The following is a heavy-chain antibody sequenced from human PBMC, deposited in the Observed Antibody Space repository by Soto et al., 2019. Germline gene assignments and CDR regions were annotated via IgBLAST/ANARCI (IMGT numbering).Heavy chain of an antibody. CDR2: INPNIGGT. V-gene: IGHV1-2*02. Sequence: GASVKVSCKASGYTFTGYFMHWARQAPGQGLEWMGWINPNIGGTNYAPSFQGRVTMTTDTSINTAYMELSSLKSDDTALYYCFIHNGESFDFWGQGTLVTVSS. CDR1: GYTFTGYF. D-gene: IGHD3-10*01. J-gene: IGHJ4*02. CDR3: FIHNGESFDF.